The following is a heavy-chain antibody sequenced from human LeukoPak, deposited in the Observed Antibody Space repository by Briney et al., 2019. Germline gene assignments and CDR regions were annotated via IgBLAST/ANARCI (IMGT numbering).Heavy chain of an antibody. V-gene: IGHV1-8*02. CDR3: ARGYCSGGSCYYRVNWFDP. J-gene: IGHJ5*02. CDR2: MNPNSGNT. D-gene: IGHD2-15*01. CDR1: GYTFTSYG. Sequence: ASVKVSCKASGYTFTSYGISWARQATGQGLEWMGWMNPNSGNTGYAQKFQGRVTMTRNTSISTAYMELSSLRSEDTAVYYCARGYCSGGSCYYRVNWFDPWGQGTLVTVSS.